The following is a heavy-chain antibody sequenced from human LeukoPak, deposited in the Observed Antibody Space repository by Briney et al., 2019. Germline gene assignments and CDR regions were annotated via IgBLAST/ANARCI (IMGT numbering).Heavy chain of an antibody. CDR1: GFTFSYYA. CDR3: ARELFGSGSCPDG. CDR2: IWSDGSNK. Sequence: PGGSLRLSCSAYGFTFSYYAIHWLRQAPGKGLEWVALIWSDGSNKYYADSVKGGISISRDNSKNPVYLQMSSLRAEDTAVYYCARELFGSGSCPDGWGQGTLVTVSS. J-gene: IGHJ4*02. D-gene: IGHD3-10*01. V-gene: IGHV3-33*01.